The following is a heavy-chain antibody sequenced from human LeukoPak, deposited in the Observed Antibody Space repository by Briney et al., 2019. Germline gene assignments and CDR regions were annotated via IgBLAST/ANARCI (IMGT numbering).Heavy chain of an antibody. V-gene: IGHV1-2*02. J-gene: IGHJ4*01. CDR1: GYTFTAHY. Sequence: ASVKVSCKASGYTFTAHYIHWVRQAPGQALQWLAYIDCGAGDTNYAQPFQGRVTVTRDKSINTAYLELSSLTFDDTAIYYCVRDPREPANDLAYWGRGTLVTVSS. D-gene: IGHD1-1*01. CDR2: IDCGAGDT. CDR3: VRDPREPANDLAY.